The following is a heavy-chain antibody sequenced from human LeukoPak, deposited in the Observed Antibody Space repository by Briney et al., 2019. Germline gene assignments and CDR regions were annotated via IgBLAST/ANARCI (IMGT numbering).Heavy chain of an antibody. Sequence: SETLSLTCAVSGGSFSHYFWTWIRQPPGKGLEWIGEINDSGRTDYNPSLKSRVSISIDTSKNQFSLNLTSVTAADTAVYYCAKSNGYGLVDIWGQGTMVTVSS. CDR1: GGSFSHYF. CDR3: AKSNGYGLVDI. J-gene: IGHJ3*02. V-gene: IGHV4-34*01. CDR2: INDSGRT. D-gene: IGHD3-10*01.